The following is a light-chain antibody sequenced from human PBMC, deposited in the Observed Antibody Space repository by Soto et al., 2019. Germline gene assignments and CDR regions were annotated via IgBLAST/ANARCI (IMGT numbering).Light chain of an antibody. Sequence: ETVLTQSPGALSLSPGEGATLSCRASQSLSSSYVAWYQQKLGQPPRLLIYGASNRATGIPDRFSGSWSGTEFTLTISRLEPEDFAVYYCQQYGISPSYTFAQGTKVDIK. CDR3: QQYGISPSYT. J-gene: IGKJ2*01. V-gene: IGKV3-20*01. CDR1: QSLSSSY. CDR2: GAS.